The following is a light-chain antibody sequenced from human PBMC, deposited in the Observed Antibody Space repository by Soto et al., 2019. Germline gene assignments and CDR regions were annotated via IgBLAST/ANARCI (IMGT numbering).Light chain of an antibody. J-gene: IGKJ2*02. CDR1: QSVSSSY. CDR2: GAS. V-gene: IGKV3-20*01. Sequence: EIVLTQSPGTLSLSPGERATLSCRASQSVSSSYLAWYQQKPGQAPRLLIYGASSRATVIPDRFSGSGSGTDFTLTISRLEPEDFAVYYCQQYGSSRTFGQGTKLEIK. CDR3: QQYGSSRT.